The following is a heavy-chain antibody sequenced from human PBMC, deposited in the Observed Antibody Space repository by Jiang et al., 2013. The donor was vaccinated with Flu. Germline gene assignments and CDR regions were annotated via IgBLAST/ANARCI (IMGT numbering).Heavy chain of an antibody. CDR3: ARHRNGDYYYYGMDV. J-gene: IGHJ6*02. CDR1: GYRFTNYW. D-gene: IGHD2-8*01. V-gene: IGHV5-51*01. CDR2: VYPGDSDT. Sequence: SLKISCKGSGYRFTNYWIGWVRQMPGKGLEWMGIVYPGDSDTRYSPSFQGQVTISADKSISTAYLQWSSLKASDTAMYYCARHRNGDYYYYGMDVWGQGTTVTVSS.